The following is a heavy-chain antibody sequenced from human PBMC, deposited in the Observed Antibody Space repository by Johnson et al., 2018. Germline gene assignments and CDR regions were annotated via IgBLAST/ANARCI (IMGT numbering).Heavy chain of an antibody. V-gene: IGHV3-30*18. CDR2: ISYDGSNK. J-gene: IGHJ6*03. D-gene: IGHD6-19*01. Sequence: VQLVESGGGVVQPGRSLRLSCAASGFTFSSYGMHWVRQAPGKGLEWVAVISYDGSNKYYADSVKGRFTISRDNSKNTLYLQMNSLRAEDTAVYYCAKDMIRAVAAYYYYYYMDGWGKGTTVTVSS. CDR3: AKDMIRAVAAYYYYYYMDG. CDR1: GFTFSSYG.